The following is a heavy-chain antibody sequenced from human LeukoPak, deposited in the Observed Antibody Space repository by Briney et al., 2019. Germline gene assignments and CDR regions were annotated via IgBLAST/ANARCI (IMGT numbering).Heavy chain of an antibody. V-gene: IGHV3-23*01. CDR3: AKGGSSTPYNNYDY. D-gene: IGHD2-2*01. J-gene: IGHJ4*02. Sequence: GGSLRLSCAASGFIFSNYAMSWVRQAPGKGLEWVSFYADSVKGRFTISRDNSKNTLYLQMNSLRAEDTAIYYCAKGGSSTPYNNYDYWGQGALVTVSS. CDR1: GFIFSNYA.